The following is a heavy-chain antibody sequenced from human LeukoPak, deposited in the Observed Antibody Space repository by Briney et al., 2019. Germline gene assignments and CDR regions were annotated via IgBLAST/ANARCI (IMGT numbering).Heavy chain of an antibody. Sequence: LSLTCSVSGYSIRSGYQWGWIRQAPGKGLEWVGRTRNKAKSFTTEYAASVRGRFIILRDDSQSSLHLYMNNLKTEDTAVYYCTRAREFDSDTWGQGTLVTVSS. CDR2: TRNKAKSFTT. J-gene: IGHJ5*02. CDR1: GYSIRSGYQ. CDR3: TRAREFDSDT. V-gene: IGHV3-72*01. D-gene: IGHD3-10*01.